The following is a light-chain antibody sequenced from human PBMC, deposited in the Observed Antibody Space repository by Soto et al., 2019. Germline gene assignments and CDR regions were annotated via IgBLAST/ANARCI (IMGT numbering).Light chain of an antibody. V-gene: IGKV1-5*03. Sequence: DIKMTQSPSTLSASVGDRVTITCRASQSISSWLAWYQQKPGKAPKSLIFKASSLESGVPSRFSGSGSGTEFTLTISSLQPDDFATYFCQHYNSYPLTFGGGTKVEIK. CDR2: KAS. CDR3: QHYNSYPLT. J-gene: IGKJ4*01. CDR1: QSISSW.